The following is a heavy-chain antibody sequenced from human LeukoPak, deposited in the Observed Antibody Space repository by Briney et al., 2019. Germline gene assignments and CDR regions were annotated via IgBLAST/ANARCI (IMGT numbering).Heavy chain of an antibody. CDR2: ISGSGGST. Sequence: GGSLRLSCAASGFTFSSYAMSWVRQAPGKGLEWVSAISGSGGSTYYADSVEGRFTISRDNSKNTLYLQMNSLRAEDTAVYYCAKSLPGYSSSWYLGRSGYWGQGTLVTVSS. CDR3: AKSLPGYSSSWYLGRSGY. J-gene: IGHJ4*02. D-gene: IGHD6-13*01. CDR1: GFTFSSYA. V-gene: IGHV3-23*01.